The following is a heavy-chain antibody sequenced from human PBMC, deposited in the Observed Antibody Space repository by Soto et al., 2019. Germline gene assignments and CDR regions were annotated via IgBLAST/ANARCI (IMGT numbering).Heavy chain of an antibody. CDR1: GFTFSNAW. CDR3: TTYQRITMVRGTQFFDY. D-gene: IGHD3-10*01. J-gene: IGHJ4*02. CDR2: IKSKTDGGTT. Sequence: GGSLRLSCAASGFTFSNAWMSWVRQAPGKGLEWVGRIKSKTDGGTTDYAAPGKGRFTISRDDSKNTLYLQMNSLKTEDTAVYYCTTYQRITMVRGTQFFDYWGQGTLVTVS. V-gene: IGHV3-15*01.